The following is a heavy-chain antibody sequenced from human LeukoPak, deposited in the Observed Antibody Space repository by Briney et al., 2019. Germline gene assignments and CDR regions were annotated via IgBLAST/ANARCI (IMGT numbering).Heavy chain of an antibody. CDR3: ARLDYSDSSLDY. CDR1: GGSSSGSH. J-gene: IGHJ4*02. V-gene: IGHV4-59*08. Sequence: SETLSLTCLVSGGSSSGSHWSWIRQPPGKGLEWIGYIHYTGSTDYNPSLRSRVTISVDTSKNQFSLKLSSVTAADTAVYYCARLDYSDSSLDYWGQGTLVTVSS. D-gene: IGHD6-6*01. CDR2: IHYTGST.